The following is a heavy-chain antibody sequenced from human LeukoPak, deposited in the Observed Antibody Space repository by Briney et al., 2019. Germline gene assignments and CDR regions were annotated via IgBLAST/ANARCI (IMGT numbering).Heavy chain of an antibody. CDR3: ARGGSYLSAFDI. J-gene: IGHJ3*02. Sequence: GGSLRLSCAASGFTFSSHWMSWVRQAPRKGLEWLANIKEDGSEKYYVDSVKGRFTISRDNAKNSLYLQMNSLRAEDTAVYYCARGGSYLSAFDIWGQGTMVTVSS. CDR2: IKEDGSEK. CDR1: GFTFSSHW. D-gene: IGHD1-26*01. V-gene: IGHV3-7*03.